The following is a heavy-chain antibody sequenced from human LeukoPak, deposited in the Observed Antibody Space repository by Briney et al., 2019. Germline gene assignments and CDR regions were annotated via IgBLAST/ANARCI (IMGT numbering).Heavy chain of an antibody. Sequence: PSETLSLTCTVSGGSISTYYWNWIRQPPGKGLEWIGYIYYSGSTYYNPSLESRVTISVDTSKNQFSLKLSSVTAADTAVYYCARDLIGAPGPYFDYWGQGTLVTVSS. CDR3: ARDLIGAPGPYFDY. V-gene: IGHV4-59*12. CDR1: GGSISTYY. CDR2: IYYSGST. J-gene: IGHJ4*02. D-gene: IGHD6-6*01.